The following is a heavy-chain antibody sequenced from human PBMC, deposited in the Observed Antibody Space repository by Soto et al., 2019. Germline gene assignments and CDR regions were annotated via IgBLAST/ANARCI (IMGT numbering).Heavy chain of an antibody. J-gene: IGHJ6*02. D-gene: IGHD5-18*01. CDR2: ISYSGST. CDR3: ARGHRAMEYYYYYGMDV. V-gene: IGHV4-59*01. CDR1: GGSISSSF. Sequence: LTCSVSGGSISSSFWSWIRQPPGKELEWIGYISYSGSTTYNPSLKSRITLSVDTSKNQFSLRVASVTAADTAVYYCARGHRAMEYYYYYGMDVWGQGTTVTVSS.